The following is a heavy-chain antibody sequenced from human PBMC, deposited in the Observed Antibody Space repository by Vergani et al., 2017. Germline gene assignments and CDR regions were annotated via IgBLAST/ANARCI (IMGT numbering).Heavy chain of an antibody. CDR2: IYYSGST. CDR1: GGSISSSSYY. CDR3: ARIGFYYYYYGMDV. J-gene: IGHJ6*02. V-gene: IGHV4-39*01. Sequence: QVQLQESGPGLVKPSETLSLTCTVSGGSISSSSYYWGWIRQPPGKGLEWIGSIYYSGSTYYNPSLKSRVTISVDTSKNQFSLKLSSVTAADTAVYYCARIGFYYYYYGMDVWGQGTTVTVSS. D-gene: IGHD1-14*01.